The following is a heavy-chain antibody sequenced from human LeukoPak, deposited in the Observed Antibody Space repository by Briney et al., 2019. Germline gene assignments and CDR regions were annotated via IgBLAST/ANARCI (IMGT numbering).Heavy chain of an antibody. V-gene: IGHV1-8*01. Sequence: GASVKVSCKASGYTFTSYDINWVRQATGQGLEWMGWMNPNSGNTNYAQKFQGRVTMTRDTSISTAYMELSRLRSEDTAVYYCASTVCSGGSCPTSPSYYYGMDVWGQGTTVTVSS. CDR3: ASTVCSGGSCPTSPSYYYGMDV. CDR1: GYTFTSYD. CDR2: MNPNSGNT. J-gene: IGHJ6*02. D-gene: IGHD2-15*01.